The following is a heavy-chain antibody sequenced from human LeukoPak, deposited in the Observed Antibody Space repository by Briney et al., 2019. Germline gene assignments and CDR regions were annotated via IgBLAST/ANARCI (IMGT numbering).Heavy chain of an antibody. CDR1: GFTFSSYS. CDR3: AKDMGPIAVAGSIFDY. J-gene: IGHJ4*02. D-gene: IGHD6-19*01. V-gene: IGHV3-9*01. CDR2: ISWNSGSI. Sequence: GGSLRLSCAASGFTFSSYSMNWVRRAPGKGLEWVSVISWNSGSIGYADSVKGRFTISRDNAKNSLYLQMNSLRAEDTALYYCAKDMGPIAVAGSIFDYWGQGTLVTVSS.